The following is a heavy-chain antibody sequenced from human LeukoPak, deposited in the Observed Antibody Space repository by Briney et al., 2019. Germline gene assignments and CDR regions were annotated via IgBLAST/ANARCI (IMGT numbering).Heavy chain of an antibody. J-gene: IGHJ4*02. V-gene: IGHV3-21*01. CDR1: EFTFKNYA. Sequence: GGSLRLSCATSEFTFKNYAMNWVRQAPGKGLEWVSSISGDSSDIYYADSVMGRSTISRDNAKNSVYLQINSLRAEGTAIYYCARRGYSDSSGYDYWGQGTLVTVSS. CDR2: ISGDSSDI. D-gene: IGHD3-22*01. CDR3: ARRGYSDSSGYDY.